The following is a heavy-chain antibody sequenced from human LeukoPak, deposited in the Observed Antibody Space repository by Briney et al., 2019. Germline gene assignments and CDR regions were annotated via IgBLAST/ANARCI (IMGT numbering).Heavy chain of an antibody. V-gene: IGHV1-69*01. J-gene: IGHJ3*02. CDR2: IIPIFGAA. D-gene: IGHD3-22*01. CDR3: ARFYYDSSGYPDTFDI. CDR1: GGTFSSYA. Sequence: SVKVSCKASGGTFSSYAISWVRQAPGQGLEWMGGIIPIFGAANYAQKFQGRVTITADESTSTAYMELSSLRSEDTAVYYCARFYYDSSGYPDTFDIWGQGTMVTVSS.